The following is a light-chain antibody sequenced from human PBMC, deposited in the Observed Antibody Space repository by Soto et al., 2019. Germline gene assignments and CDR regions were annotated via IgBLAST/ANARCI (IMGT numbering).Light chain of an antibody. CDR3: RSYTSSSNPWV. CDR2: DVS. CDR1: SSDVGGYNY. J-gene: IGLJ1*01. V-gene: IGLV2-14*03. Sequence: QSWLTQRSSVSGSPGQSITISCPGTSSDVGGYNYAYWYQQHPGKATKLMPYDVSDRPSGDSTRISASKSGNTASLTISEVHAEDEADYYCRSYTSSSNPWVFGNATKVAV.